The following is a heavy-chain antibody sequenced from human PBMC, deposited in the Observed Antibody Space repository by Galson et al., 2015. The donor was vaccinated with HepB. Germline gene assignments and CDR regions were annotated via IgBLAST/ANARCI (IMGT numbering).Heavy chain of an antibody. J-gene: IGHJ4*02. CDR3: TTDSPLLLWFGDLRDY. V-gene: IGHV3-30*04. Sequence: SLRLSCAASGFIFSSYALHWVRQSPGKGLEWVAVISYDGNDKYYADSVKGRFTISRDNSKNTLYLQMNSLKTEDTAVYYCTTDSPLLLWFGDLRDYWGQGTLVTVSS. CDR1: GFIFSSYA. D-gene: IGHD3-10*01. CDR2: ISYDGNDK.